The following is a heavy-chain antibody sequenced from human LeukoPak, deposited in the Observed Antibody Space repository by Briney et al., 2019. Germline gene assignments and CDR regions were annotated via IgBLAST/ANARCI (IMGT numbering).Heavy chain of an antibody. V-gene: IGHV3-21*01. J-gene: IGHJ4*02. CDR3: ARDRGGVAGIDY. D-gene: IGHD6-19*01. CDR1: GFTFSSYS. Sequence: GGSLRLSCEASGFTFSSYSMNWVRQAPGKGLEWVSSISSSSSYIYYADSAKGRFTISRDNAKNSLYLQMNSLRAEDTAVYYCARDRGGVAGIDYWGQGTLVTVSS. CDR2: ISSSSSYI.